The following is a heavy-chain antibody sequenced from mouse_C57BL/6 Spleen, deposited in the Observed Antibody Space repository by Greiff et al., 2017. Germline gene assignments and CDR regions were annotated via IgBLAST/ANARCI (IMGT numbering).Heavy chain of an antibody. CDR1: GYTFTSYW. D-gene: IGHD1-3*01. CDR2: IDPSDSYT. V-gene: IGHV1-69*01. Sequence: QVQLQQPGAELVMPGASVKLSCKASGYTFTSYWMHWVKQRPGQGLEWIGEIDPSDSYTNYNQKFKGKSTLTVDKSSSTAYMQLSRLTSEDSAVYYCARSRNNYYFDYWGQGTTLTVSS. J-gene: IGHJ2*01. CDR3: ARSRNNYYFDY.